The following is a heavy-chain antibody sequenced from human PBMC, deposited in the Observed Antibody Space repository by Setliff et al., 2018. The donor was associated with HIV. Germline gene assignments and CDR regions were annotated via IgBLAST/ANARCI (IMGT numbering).Heavy chain of an antibody. D-gene: IGHD6-13*01. Sequence: ASVKVSCKASGYTFTSYGISWVRQAPGQGLEWMGWISAYNGNTNYAQKFQDRVTITRDRSMSTAYMELSSLRSEDTAMYYCARSSRVAAAGARVPDAFDIWGQGTMVTVSS. CDR2: ISAYNGNT. V-gene: IGHV1-18*01. CDR1: GYTFTSYG. J-gene: IGHJ3*02. CDR3: ARSSRVAAAGARVPDAFDI.